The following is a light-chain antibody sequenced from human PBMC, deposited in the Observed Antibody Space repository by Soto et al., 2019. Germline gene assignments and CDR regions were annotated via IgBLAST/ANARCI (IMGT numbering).Light chain of an antibody. V-gene: IGKV1-33*01. Sequence: DIQMTQSPSSLSASVGDRVTITCQASQDINNYLNWYQQKPGKAPKLLIFDASDLQTGVPSRFSAGGSATEFTLTISRLQPDDVGTYYCQQYDNFPTFGQGTRLEIK. CDR3: QQYDNFPT. CDR2: DAS. CDR1: QDINNY. J-gene: IGKJ5*01.